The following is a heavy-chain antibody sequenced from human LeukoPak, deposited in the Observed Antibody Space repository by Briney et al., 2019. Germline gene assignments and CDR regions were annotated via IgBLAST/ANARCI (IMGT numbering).Heavy chain of an antibody. D-gene: IGHD2-2*02. Sequence: ASVKVSCKASGYTFANFGITWVRQAPGQGLEWMGWISVYNGNTNYAQNLQGRVTLTTDTSTSTAYMELRSLRSNDTALYYCARTCSSSSCYMVHWGQGTLVTVSS. CDR3: ARTCSSSSCYMVH. CDR1: GYTFANFG. J-gene: IGHJ4*02. V-gene: IGHV1-18*01. CDR2: ISVYNGNT.